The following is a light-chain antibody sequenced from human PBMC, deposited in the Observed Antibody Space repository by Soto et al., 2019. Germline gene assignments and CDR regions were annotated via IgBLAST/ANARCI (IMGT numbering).Light chain of an antibody. V-gene: IGKV3-20*01. CDR1: QSVSSSY. Sequence: EIVLTQSPGPLSLSPGYRATLSCRASQSVSSSYLAWYQQKHGQAPRLLIYGASSRATGIPDRFSGSGSGTDFTLTISRLEPEDFSVYYCQQYGSSPRTFGQGTKLEIK. J-gene: IGKJ2*02. CDR3: QQYGSSPRT. CDR2: GAS.